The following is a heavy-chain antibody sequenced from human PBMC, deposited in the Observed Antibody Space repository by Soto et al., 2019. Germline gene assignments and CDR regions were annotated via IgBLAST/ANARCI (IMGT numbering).Heavy chain of an antibody. D-gene: IGHD5-12*01. CDR3: ETQRWLHSFDY. J-gene: IGHJ4*02. V-gene: IGHV3-30*03. Sequence: PGGSLRLSCAASGFTFSSYGMHWVRQAPGKGLEWVAVISYDGSNKYYADSVKGRFTISRDNSKNTLYLQMNSLRAEDTAVYYCETQRWLHSFDYWGQGTLVTVSS. CDR1: GFTFSSYG. CDR2: ISYDGSNK.